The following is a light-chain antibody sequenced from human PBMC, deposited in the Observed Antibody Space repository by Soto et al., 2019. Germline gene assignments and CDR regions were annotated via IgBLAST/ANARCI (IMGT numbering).Light chain of an antibody. J-gene: IGKJ3*01. CDR2: DAS. CDR3: HQRSNGLFT. CDR1: QSVSSY. V-gene: IGKV3-11*01. Sequence: EIVLTQSPATLYLSPGERATLSCRASQSVSSYLAWYHQKPGQAPRILIYDASNRATGIPARFSGSGSGTDFTLTISSLEPEEFAGYCCHQRSNGLFTFGPGNKVDIK.